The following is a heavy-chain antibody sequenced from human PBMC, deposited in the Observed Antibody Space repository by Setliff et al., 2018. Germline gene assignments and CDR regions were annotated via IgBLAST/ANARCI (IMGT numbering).Heavy chain of an antibody. D-gene: IGHD6-13*01. V-gene: IGHV3-23*01. CDR2: ISGSAGST. J-gene: IGHJ4*02. CDR3: AKSRSSWPIFIDY. Sequence: GGSLRLSCAASGFTFSSYAMSWVRQAPGKGLEWVSAISGSAGSTYYADSVKGRFTISRDNSKNTLYLQMNSLRVEDTAVYYCAKSRSSWPIFIDYWGQGTLVTVSS. CDR1: GFTFSSYA.